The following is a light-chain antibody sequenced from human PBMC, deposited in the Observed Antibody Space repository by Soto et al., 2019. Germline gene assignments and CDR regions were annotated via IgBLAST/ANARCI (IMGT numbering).Light chain of an antibody. V-gene: IGLV1-44*01. CDR2: SNN. Sequence: QSVLTQPPSASGTPGQRVIISCSGSSSNIGSNTVNWYQQFPGTAPRLLIYSNNQRPSGVPDRFSGSKSDTSASLAISGLQSEDEAEFYCVAWDDSLNAVVFGGGTKLT. CDR1: SSNIGSNT. CDR3: VAWDDSLNAVV. J-gene: IGLJ2*01.